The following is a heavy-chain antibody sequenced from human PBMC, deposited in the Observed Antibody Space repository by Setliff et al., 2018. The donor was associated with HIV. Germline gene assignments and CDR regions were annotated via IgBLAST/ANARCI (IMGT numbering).Heavy chain of an antibody. CDR1: GFTFSSYW. CDR3: ARPQYYYGSGAFDI. CDR2: INTDGSST. Sequence: GGSLRLSCAASGFTFSSYWMSWVRQAPGKGLVWVSRINTDGSSTSYADSVKGRFTISRDNAKNTLYLQMNSLRAEDTAVYYCARPQYYYGSGAFDIWGQGTMVTVSS. D-gene: IGHD3-10*01. J-gene: IGHJ3*02. V-gene: IGHV3-74*01.